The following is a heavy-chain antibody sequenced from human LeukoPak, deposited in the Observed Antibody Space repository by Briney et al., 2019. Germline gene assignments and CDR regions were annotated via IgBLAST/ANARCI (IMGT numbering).Heavy chain of an antibody. CDR2: IYTSGST. V-gene: IGHV4-4*07. D-gene: IGHD1-26*01. J-gene: IGHJ6*04. Sequence: PSETLSLTCTVSGGSISSYYWSWIRQPAGKGLEWIGRIYTSGSTNYNPSLKSRVTMSVDTSKNQFSLKLSSVTAADTAVYYCAREGGVGPTAPPDYYSYLMDVWGKGTTVTVSS. CDR3: AREGGVGPTAPPDYYSYLMDV. CDR1: GGSISSYY.